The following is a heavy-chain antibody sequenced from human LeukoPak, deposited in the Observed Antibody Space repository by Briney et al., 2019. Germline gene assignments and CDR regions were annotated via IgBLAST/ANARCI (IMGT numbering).Heavy chain of an antibody. CDR3: ARGGLGIGWGFDY. CDR1: GFTFSSYS. V-gene: IGHV3-21*01. Sequence: GGSLRLSCAASGFTFSSYSMNWVRQAPGKGLEWVSFISSSSSYIYYADSVKGRFTISRDNAKNSLYLQMNSLRAEDTAVYYCARGGLGIGWGFDYWGQGTLVTVSS. CDR2: ISSSSSYI. D-gene: IGHD7-27*01. J-gene: IGHJ4*02.